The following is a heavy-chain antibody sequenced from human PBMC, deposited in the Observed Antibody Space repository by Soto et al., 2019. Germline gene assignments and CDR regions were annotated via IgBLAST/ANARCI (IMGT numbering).Heavy chain of an antibody. V-gene: IGHV1-69*06. J-gene: IGHJ3*02. D-gene: IGHD6-19*01. Sequence: QVQLVQSGAEVKKPGSSVKVSCKASGGSFSSYAISWVRQAPVRGLEWMGGIIPIFGAPTYAQKFQGRVTIIADKSTSTAYMELSSLRSEDTALYYCARAGPVSGNHAFDIWGQGTLVTVSS. CDR2: IIPIFGAP. CDR3: ARAGPVSGNHAFDI. CDR1: GGSFSSYA.